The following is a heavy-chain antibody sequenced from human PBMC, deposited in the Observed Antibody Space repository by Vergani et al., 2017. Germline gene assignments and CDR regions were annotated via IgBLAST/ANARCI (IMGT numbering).Heavy chain of an antibody. Sequence: EVQLVESGGGLVQPGGSLRLSCAASGFTFSSYSMNWVRQAPGKGLEWVSYISSSRSTIYYADSVKGRFTISRDNAKNSLYLQMNSLRAEDTAVYYCARDSSSTSLYYYYYYGMDVWGQGTTVTVSS. J-gene: IGHJ6*02. V-gene: IGHV3-48*01. CDR1: GFTFSSYS. CDR2: ISSSRSTI. D-gene: IGHD2-2*01. CDR3: ARDSSSTSLYYYYYYGMDV.